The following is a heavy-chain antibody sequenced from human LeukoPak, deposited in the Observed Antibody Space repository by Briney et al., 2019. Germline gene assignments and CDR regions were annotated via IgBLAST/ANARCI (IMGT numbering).Heavy chain of an antibody. Sequence: PSETLSLTCTVSGGSISSYYWSWLRQPPGKGLEWIGYIYYSGSTNYNPSLKSRVTISVDTSKNQFSLKLSSVTAADTAVYYCAREAGSGSYYGNWFDPWGQGTLVTVSS. CDR2: IYYSGST. CDR3: AREAGSGSYYGNWFDP. V-gene: IGHV4-59*01. CDR1: GGSISSYY. D-gene: IGHD3-10*01. J-gene: IGHJ5*02.